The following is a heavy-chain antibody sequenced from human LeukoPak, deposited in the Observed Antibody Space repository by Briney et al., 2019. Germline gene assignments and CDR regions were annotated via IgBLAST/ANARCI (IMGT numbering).Heavy chain of an antibody. D-gene: IGHD3-10*01. CDR3: ARDGDTYYYGSGSSGYYFDY. J-gene: IGHJ4*02. Sequence: ASVKVSCKASGYTFTSYGISWVRQAPGQGLEWMGWISAYNGNTNYAQKLQGRVTMTTDTSTSTAYMELRSLRSDDTAVYYCARDGDTYYYGSGSSGYYFDYWGQGTLVTVSS. V-gene: IGHV1-18*01. CDR2: ISAYNGNT. CDR1: GYTFTSYG.